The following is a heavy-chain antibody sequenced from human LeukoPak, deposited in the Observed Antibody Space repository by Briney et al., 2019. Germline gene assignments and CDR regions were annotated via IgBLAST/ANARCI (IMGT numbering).Heavy chain of an antibody. CDR1: GFTFGDYD. Sequence: GGSLRLSCAASGFTFGDYDMHWFRQPPGRGLQWVSLITGDGGATSYAGSVEGRFTISRDNSKNSLYLHMSSLTTEDTALYYCARGHFGAGHYWGQGTLVTVSS. J-gene: IGHJ4*02. V-gene: IGHV3-43*02. CDR2: ITGDGGAT. CDR3: ARGHFGAGHY. D-gene: IGHD3-3*01.